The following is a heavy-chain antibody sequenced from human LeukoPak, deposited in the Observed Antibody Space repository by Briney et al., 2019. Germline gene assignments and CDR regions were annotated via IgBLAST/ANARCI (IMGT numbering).Heavy chain of an antibody. CDR3: ATEGTIFGGEFDY. J-gene: IGHJ4*02. V-gene: IGHV1-69-2*01. CDR2: VDPEDGEK. D-gene: IGHD3-3*01. Sequence: ATVKISCKVSGYTFTDYYMHWVQQAPGKGLEWMGLVDPEDGEKIYAEKVQGRVTITADTPTDTAYMELSSLRSEDTAVYYCATEGTIFGGEFDYWGQGTLVTVSS. CDR1: GYTFTDYY.